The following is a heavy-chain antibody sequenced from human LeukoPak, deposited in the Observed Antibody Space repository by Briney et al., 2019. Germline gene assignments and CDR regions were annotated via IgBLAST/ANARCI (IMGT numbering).Heavy chain of an antibody. CDR3: AKVRGAAAGWFDP. CDR1: DGSISSSRYY. D-gene: IGHD6-13*01. CDR2: IYYSGRT. V-gene: IGHV4-61*05. Sequence: SETLSLTCTVSDGSISSSRYYWSWIRQPPGKGLEWIGYIYYSGRTNYNPSLKSRVTILVDTSKNQFSLRLSSVTAADTAVYYCAKVRGAAAGWFDPWGQGILVTVSS. J-gene: IGHJ5*02.